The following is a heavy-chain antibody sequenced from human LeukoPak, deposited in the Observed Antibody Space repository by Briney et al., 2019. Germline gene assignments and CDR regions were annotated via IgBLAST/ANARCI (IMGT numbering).Heavy chain of an antibody. Sequence: SETLSLTCTVSGGSISSYYWSWIRQPPGKGLEWIGYIYYSGSTNYNPSLKSRATISVDTSKNQFSLKLSSVTAADTAVYYCARASSRSLDYWGQGTLVTVSS. CDR3: ARASSRSLDY. CDR1: GGSISSYY. J-gene: IGHJ4*02. V-gene: IGHV4-59*01. CDR2: IYYSGST.